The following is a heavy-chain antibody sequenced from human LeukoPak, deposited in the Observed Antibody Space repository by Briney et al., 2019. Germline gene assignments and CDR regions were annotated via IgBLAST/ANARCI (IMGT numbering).Heavy chain of an antibody. CDR2: ISGSGDTT. Sequence: GGSLRLSCAASGLTFSTYGMSWVRQAPGKGLDWVSAISGSGDTTYFADSVKGRFTISRDNSKNTLFLQMNSLRAEDTAVYYCARGDYHSKFDYWGQGTLVTVSS. V-gene: IGHV3-23*01. CDR3: ARGDYHSKFDY. J-gene: IGHJ4*02. D-gene: IGHD4-17*01. CDR1: GLTFSTYG.